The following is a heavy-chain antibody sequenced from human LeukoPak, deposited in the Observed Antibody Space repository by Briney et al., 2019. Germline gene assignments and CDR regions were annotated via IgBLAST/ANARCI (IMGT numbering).Heavy chain of an antibody. D-gene: IGHD4-23*01. Sequence: ASVKVSCKASGYTFTGYYMHWVRQAPGQGLEWMGWINPNSGGTNYAQKFQGRVTMTRDTSISTAYMELRSLRSDDTAVHYCARFSDYGGNGDAFDIWGQGTMVTVSS. J-gene: IGHJ3*02. V-gene: IGHV1-2*02. CDR3: ARFSDYGGNGDAFDI. CDR2: INPNSGGT. CDR1: GYTFTGYY.